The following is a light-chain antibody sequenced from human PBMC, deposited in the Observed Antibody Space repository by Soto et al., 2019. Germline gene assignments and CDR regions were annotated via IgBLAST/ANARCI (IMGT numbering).Light chain of an antibody. J-gene: IGKJ1*01. V-gene: IGKV3-20*01. CDR2: GAS. CDR3: QQYGSSWT. CDR1: QSVSSSY. Sequence: EIVLTQSPGTLSLSPGKRATLSCRASQSVSSSYLAWYQQKPGQAPRLLIYGASSRATGTPDRFSGSGSGTDFTLTISRLEPEDFAVYYCQQYGSSWTFGQGTKVEIK.